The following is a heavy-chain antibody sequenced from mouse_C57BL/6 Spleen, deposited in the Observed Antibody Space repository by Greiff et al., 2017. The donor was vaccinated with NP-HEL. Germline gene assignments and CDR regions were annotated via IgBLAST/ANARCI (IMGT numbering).Heavy chain of an antibody. D-gene: IGHD2-1*01. CDR1: GYTFTDYN. V-gene: IGHV1-18*01. CDR3: ARSGIYHRDAMDY. CDR2: INPNNGGT. Sequence: EVQLQQSGPELVKPGASVKIPCTASGYTFTDYNMDWVKQSPGKSLEWIGDINPNNGGTIYNQKFKGKATLTVDKSSSTAYMEHRSLTSEDTAGYYCARSGIYHRDAMDYWGQGTSVTVSS. J-gene: IGHJ4*01.